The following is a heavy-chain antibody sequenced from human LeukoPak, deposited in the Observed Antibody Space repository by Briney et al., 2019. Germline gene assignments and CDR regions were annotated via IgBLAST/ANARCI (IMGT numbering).Heavy chain of an antibody. D-gene: IGHD1-26*01. CDR1: GFTFSSYG. CDR2: ISGSHRST. J-gene: IGHJ4*02. Sequence: PGRSLRLSCAASGFTFSSYGMHWVRQAPGKGLEWVSAISGSHRSTYYADSVKGRFTISRDNSKNTLYLQMNSLRAEDTAVYYCAKGIQWELPLEYWGQGTLVTVSS. V-gene: IGHV3-23*01. CDR3: AKGIQWELPLEY.